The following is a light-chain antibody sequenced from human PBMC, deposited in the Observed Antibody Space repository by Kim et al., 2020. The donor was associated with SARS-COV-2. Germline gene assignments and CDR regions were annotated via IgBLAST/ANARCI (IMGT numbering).Light chain of an antibody. J-gene: IGLJ1*01. CDR2: GNT. Sequence: QRVTIPCTGSSSNIGADYDVHWYQQLPGTAPKLLIYGNTNRPSGVPDRFSGSKSGTSASLAITGLQAEDEADYYCQSYDTSLSGYVFGTGTKVTVL. V-gene: IGLV1-40*01. CDR3: QSYDTSLSGYV. CDR1: SSNIGADYD.